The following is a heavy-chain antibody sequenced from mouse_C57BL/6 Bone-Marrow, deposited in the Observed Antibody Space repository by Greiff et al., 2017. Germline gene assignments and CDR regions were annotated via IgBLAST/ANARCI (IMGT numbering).Heavy chain of an antibody. J-gene: IGHJ2*01. CDR3: AIGHYYGSSYGY. D-gene: IGHD1-1*01. V-gene: IGHV1-80*01. CDR1: GYAFSSYW. Sequence: VQLQESGAELVKPGASVKISCKASGYAFSSYWMNWVKQRPGKGLEWIGQIYPGDGDTNYNGKFKGKATLTADKSSSTAYMPLSSLTSEDSAVXFCAIGHYYGSSYGYWGQGTTLTVSS. CDR2: IYPGDGDT.